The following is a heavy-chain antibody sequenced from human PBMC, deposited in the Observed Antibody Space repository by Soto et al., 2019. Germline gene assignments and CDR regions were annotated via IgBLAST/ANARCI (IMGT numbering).Heavy chain of an antibody. CDR1: GFTVSSNY. CDR3: ARDDGQRNYEH. D-gene: IGHD1-7*01. CDR2: IYSGGST. V-gene: IGHV3-53*04. J-gene: IGHJ1*01. Sequence: EVQLVASGGGLVQPGESLRLSCAASGFTVSSNYMSWVRQAPGKGLEWVSVIYSGGSTYYADSVKGRFTISRNNSKNTLYLNMNSLSTEETAVYYCARDDGQRNYEHWGQGTLVTVSS.